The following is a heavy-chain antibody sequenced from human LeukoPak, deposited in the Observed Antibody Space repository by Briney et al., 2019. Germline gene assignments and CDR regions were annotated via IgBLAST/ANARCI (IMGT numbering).Heavy chain of an antibody. J-gene: IGHJ5*02. CDR3: VTGRYSYGWYDH. V-gene: IGHV4-59*13. CDR1: GGSISSFY. Sequence: SETLSLTCTVSGGSISSFYWSWIRQPPGKGLEWIGYMYYGGSPNYNPSLKSRGITSLDTSKHQFSLKLTSVTTADTAVYYCVTGRYSYGWYDHWGQGILVTVSS. D-gene: IGHD1-26*01. CDR2: MYYGGSP.